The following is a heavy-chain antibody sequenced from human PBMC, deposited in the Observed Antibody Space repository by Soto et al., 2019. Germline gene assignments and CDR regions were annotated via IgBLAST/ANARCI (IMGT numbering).Heavy chain of an antibody. J-gene: IGHJ4*02. CDR1: GFTFSSYE. CDR3: ARGQYGSGGGYFDY. V-gene: IGHV3-48*03. Sequence: EVQLVESGGGLVQPGGSLRLSCAASGFTFSSYEMNWVRQAPGKGLEWVSYISSSGSTIYYAGSVKGRFTISRDNAKNPLYRQMTSLRAKDSAFYYCARGQYGSGGGYFDYWGQETLVTVSS. CDR2: ISSSGSTI. D-gene: IGHD6-19*01.